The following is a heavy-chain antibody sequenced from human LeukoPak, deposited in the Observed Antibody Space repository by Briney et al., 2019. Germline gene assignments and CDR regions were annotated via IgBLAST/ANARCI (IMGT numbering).Heavy chain of an antibody. CDR2: IEQDGSEK. Sequence: GGSLRLSCAASGFTFSNYWMAWVRQAPGKGPEWVANIEQDGSEKYYVDSVKGRFTISRDNAKNSLYQQMNSLRAEDSAVYYCARAMDVDYWGQGTLVTVSS. V-gene: IGHV3-7*03. CDR1: GFTFSNYW. J-gene: IGHJ4*02. CDR3: ARAMDVDY. D-gene: IGHD3/OR15-3a*01.